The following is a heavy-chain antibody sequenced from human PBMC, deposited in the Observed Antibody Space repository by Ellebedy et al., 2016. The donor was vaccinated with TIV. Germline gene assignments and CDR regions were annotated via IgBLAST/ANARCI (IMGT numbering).Heavy chain of an antibody. CDR2: VYHSGAT. Sequence: SETLSLTXSVSGYSVSSGYYWGWIRQPPGRGLEWIASVYHSGATYSNPSLTSRVTISVDTSKNQFSLKVRSMTATDTAVYYCTRQVPYFGDADWGQGTLVTVSS. CDR3: TRQVPYFGDAD. V-gene: IGHV4-38-2*01. CDR1: GYSVSSGYY. J-gene: IGHJ4*02. D-gene: IGHD2/OR15-2a*01.